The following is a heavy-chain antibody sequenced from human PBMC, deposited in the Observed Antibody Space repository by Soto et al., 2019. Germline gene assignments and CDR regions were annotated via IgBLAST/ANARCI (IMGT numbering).Heavy chain of an antibody. J-gene: IGHJ3*02. CDR3: ARGDTPMITGMDSFDI. CDR2: IKQDGTEK. CDR1: GFTFSRYW. Sequence: GSLRLSCAASGFTFSRYWMNWVRQAPGKGLEWVANIKQDGTEKNYVDSVKGRFTISRDNARNSLYLQMDSLRAEDTAVYFCARGDTPMITGMDSFDIWGQGTMVTVSS. V-gene: IGHV3-7*01. D-gene: IGHD5-18*01.